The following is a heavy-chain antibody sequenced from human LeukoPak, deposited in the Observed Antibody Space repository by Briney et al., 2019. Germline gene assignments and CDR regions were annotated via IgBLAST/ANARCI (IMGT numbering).Heavy chain of an antibody. CDR1: SGSISSYY. CDR2: IYYSGST. J-gene: IGHJ2*01. D-gene: IGHD6-13*01. CDR3: ARGPIYSSSWYNWYFDL. Sequence: SETLSLTCTVSSGSISSYYWSWIRQPPEKGLEWIGYIYYSGSTNYNPSLKSRVTISVDTSKNQFSLKLSSVTAADTAVYYCARGPIYSSSWYNWYFDLWGRGTLVTVSS. V-gene: IGHV4-59*12.